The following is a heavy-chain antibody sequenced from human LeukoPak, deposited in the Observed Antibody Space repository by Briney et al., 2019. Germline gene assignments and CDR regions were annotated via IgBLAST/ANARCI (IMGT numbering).Heavy chain of an antibody. CDR1: GFTFTGSA. Sequence: SVKVSCKAFGFTFTGSAMQWVRQARGQRLEWIGWIAVGSGNTNYAQKFQERVTITRDMSTSTAYMELSSLRSEDTAVYYCAADARSFGGYSDYDPEVRAFDIWGQGTMVTVSS. CDR3: AADARSFGGYSDYDPEVRAFDI. V-gene: IGHV1-58*02. J-gene: IGHJ3*02. D-gene: IGHD5-12*01. CDR2: IAVGSGNT.